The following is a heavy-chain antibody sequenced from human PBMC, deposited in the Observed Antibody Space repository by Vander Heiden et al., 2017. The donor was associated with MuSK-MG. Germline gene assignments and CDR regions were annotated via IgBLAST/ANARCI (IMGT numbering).Heavy chain of an antibody. Sequence: VQLLESGGGLVQPGGSLRLSCAASGFPFRSHAMTWVRQAPGKGLEWVSAISSSSSTYYADSVKGRFTISRDNSKNTLYLQMNSLRAEDTAVYYCAYFGSGSYYLDYWGQGTLVTVSS. D-gene: IGHD3-10*01. J-gene: IGHJ4*02. CDR2: ISSSSST. V-gene: IGHV3-23*01. CDR1: GFPFRSHA. CDR3: AYFGSGSYYLDY.